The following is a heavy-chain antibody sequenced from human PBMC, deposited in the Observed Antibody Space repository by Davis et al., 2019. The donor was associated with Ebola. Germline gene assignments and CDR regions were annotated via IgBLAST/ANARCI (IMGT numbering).Heavy chain of an antibody. CDR1: GGSISSYY. CDR2: IYYSGST. CDR3: AVGNSGSYFGAFDI. V-gene: IGHV4-59*01. D-gene: IGHD1-26*01. J-gene: IGHJ3*02. Sequence: MPGGSLRLSCTVSGGSISSYYWSWIRQPPGKGLEWIGYIYYSGSTNYNPSLKSRVTISVDTSKNQFSLKLNSVTAADTAVYYCAVGNSGSYFGAFDIWGQGTMVTVSS.